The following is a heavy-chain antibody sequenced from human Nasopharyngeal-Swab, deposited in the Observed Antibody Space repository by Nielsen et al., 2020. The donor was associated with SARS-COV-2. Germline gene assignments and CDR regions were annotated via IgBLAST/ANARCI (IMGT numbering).Heavy chain of an antibody. CDR3: VRDKITMVRGVRSYWYFDL. V-gene: IGHV3-48*04. J-gene: IGHJ2*01. CDR2: ISSSSSTI. Sequence: GESLKLSCASSGFPFSSYSMNWVRQAPGKGLEWVSYISSSSSTIYYADSVKGRFTISRDNAKNSLYLQMNSLRAEDTAVYYCVRDKITMVRGVRSYWYFDLWGRGTLVTVSS. D-gene: IGHD3-10*01. CDR1: GFPFSSYS.